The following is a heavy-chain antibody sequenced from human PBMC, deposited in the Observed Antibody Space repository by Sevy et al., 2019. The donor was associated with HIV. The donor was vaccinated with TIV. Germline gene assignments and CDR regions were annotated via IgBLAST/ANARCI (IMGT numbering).Heavy chain of an antibody. CDR3: AGRYSGYDTDYYYYGMDV. CDR1: GGTFSSYA. J-gene: IGHJ6*02. D-gene: IGHD5-12*01. CDR2: IIPIFGTA. Sequence: ASVKVSCKASGGTFSSYAISWVRQAPGQGLEWMGGIIPIFGTANYEQKFQGRVTITADESTSTAYMELSSLRSEDTAVYYCAGRYSGYDTDYYYYGMDVWGQGTTVTVSS. V-gene: IGHV1-69*13.